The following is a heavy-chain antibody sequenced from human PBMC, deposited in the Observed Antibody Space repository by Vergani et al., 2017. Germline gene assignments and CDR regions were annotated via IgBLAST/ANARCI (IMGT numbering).Heavy chain of an antibody. CDR3: ARGGIFGVESDAFDI. V-gene: IGHV3-15*01. CDR1: GFTFSNAW. Sequence: EVQLVESGGGLVKPGGSLRLSCAASGFTFSNAWMSWVRQAPGKGLEWVGRIKSKTDGGKTDYAAPVKGRFTISRHNSKNTLYLQMNSLRAEDTAVYYCARGGIFGVESDAFDIWGQGTMVTVSS. CDR2: IKSKTDGGKT. J-gene: IGHJ3*02. D-gene: IGHD3-3*01.